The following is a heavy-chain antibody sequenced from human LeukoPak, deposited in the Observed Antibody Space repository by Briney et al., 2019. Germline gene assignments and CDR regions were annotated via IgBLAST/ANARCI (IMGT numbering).Heavy chain of an antibody. J-gene: IGHJ4*02. CDR2: IFYSGST. D-gene: IGHD6-13*01. CDR1: GGPISSSSF. CDR3: ARRGITYSTSYFDS. V-gene: IGHV4-39*01. Sequence: SETLSLTCTVSGGPISSSSFWGWIRRPPGKGLEWIGHIFYSGSTYYNPSLKSRVTLSVDTSDNQFSLRLTSVSAADTAIYYCARRGITYSTSYFDSWGQGILVTVSP.